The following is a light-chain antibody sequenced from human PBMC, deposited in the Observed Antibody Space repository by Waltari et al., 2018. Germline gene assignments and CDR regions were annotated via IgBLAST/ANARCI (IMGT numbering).Light chain of an antibody. J-gene: IGLJ2*01. Sequence: QSALTQPASVSGSPGQSITISCTGTSRDVGSFTLVSWYQQHPNKAPKLMIYQVSKRPSGLSNRFSGSKSGNTASLTISGLQAEDEAEYYCCSYGGSSTFVIFGGGTKLTVL. CDR3: CSYGGSSTFVI. CDR1: SRDVGSFTL. V-gene: IGLV2-23*02. CDR2: QVS.